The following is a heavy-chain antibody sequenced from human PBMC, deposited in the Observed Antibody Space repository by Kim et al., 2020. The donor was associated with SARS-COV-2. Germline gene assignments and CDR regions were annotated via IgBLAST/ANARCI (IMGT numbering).Heavy chain of an antibody. CDR3: ARGRSSPRKPIQLLFRTYYYYYGMDV. D-gene: IGHD5-18*01. J-gene: IGHJ6*02. CDR2: MNPNSGNT. V-gene: IGHV1-8*01. Sequence: ASVKVSCKASGYTFTSYDINWVRQATGQGLEWMGWMNPNSGNTGYAQKFQGRVTMTRNTSISTAYMELSSLRSEDTAVYYCARGRSSPRKPIQLLFRTYYYYYGMDVWGQGTTVTVSS. CDR1: GYTFTSYD.